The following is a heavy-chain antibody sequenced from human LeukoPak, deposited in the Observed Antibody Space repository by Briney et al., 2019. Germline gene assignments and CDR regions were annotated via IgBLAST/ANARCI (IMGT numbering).Heavy chain of an antibody. Sequence: ASVKVSCKASGYTFTSYYMHWVRQAPGQGLEWMGIINPSGGSTSYAQKLQGRVTMTRDTSTSTVYMELSSLRSEDTAVYYCARDGEPLWFGELLRFDYWGQGTLVTVSS. J-gene: IGHJ4*02. CDR3: ARDGEPLWFGELLRFDY. CDR2: INPSGGST. D-gene: IGHD3-10*01. V-gene: IGHV1-46*01. CDR1: GYTFTSYY.